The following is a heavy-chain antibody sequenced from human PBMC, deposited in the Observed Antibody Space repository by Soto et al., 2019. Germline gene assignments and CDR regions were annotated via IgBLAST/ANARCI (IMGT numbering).Heavy chain of an antibody. J-gene: IGHJ4*02. CDR3: ARGLRWYNDIGLDFDY. CDR2: INPSGGST. CDR1: GYTFTSYY. V-gene: IGHV1-46*03. D-gene: IGHD4-17*01. Sequence: QVQLVQSGAEVKKPGASVKVSCKASGYTFTSYYMHWVRQAPGQGLEWMGIINPSGGSTSNAQKFQGRVTMTRDTSTSTVYMGLSSLRSEDTAVYYCARGLRWYNDIGLDFDYWGQGTLVTVSS.